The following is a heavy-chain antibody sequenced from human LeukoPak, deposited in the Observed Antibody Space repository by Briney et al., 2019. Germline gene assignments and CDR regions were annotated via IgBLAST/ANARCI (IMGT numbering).Heavy chain of an antibody. CDR2: INHEGDDI. D-gene: IGHD1-1*01. J-gene: IGHJ6*02. Sequence: GGSLRLSCAASGFTFGKSWMSWVRQPPGKGLEWVANINHEGDDIQYVDSVKGRFTIYRDNAKGSVYLQMNSLRAEDTAVYHCATYINWVAGDVWGQGTTVTVSS. CDR3: ATYINWVAGDV. V-gene: IGHV3-7*01. CDR1: GFTFGKSW.